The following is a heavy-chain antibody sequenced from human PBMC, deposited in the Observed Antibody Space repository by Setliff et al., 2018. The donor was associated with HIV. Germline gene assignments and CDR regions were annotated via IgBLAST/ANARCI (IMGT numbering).Heavy chain of an antibody. D-gene: IGHD3-16*01. V-gene: IGHV1-18*01. Sequence: ASVKVSCKASGYTFNNYGISWVRQAPGQGLEWMGWINTHSGYTNYAQNVQGRVTITADESTSTAYMELSSLRSEDTAVYYCARDRGYYFDYWGQGTLVTVSS. CDR2: INTHSGYT. CDR1: GYTFNNYG. CDR3: ARDRGYYFDY. J-gene: IGHJ4*02.